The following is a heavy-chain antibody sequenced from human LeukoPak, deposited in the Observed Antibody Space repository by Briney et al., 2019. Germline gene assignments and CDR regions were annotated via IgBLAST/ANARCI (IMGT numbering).Heavy chain of an antibody. D-gene: IGHD3-10*01. Sequence: GGSLTRSCAASGFTFSSYGMHWVRQAPGKGLQWVAVISYDGSNKYYADSVKGPFTISRDNSKNTLYLQMNSLRDGDTAVYYSAKVARGAFDIWGQGTMVSVSS. CDR2: ISYDGSNK. J-gene: IGHJ3*02. V-gene: IGHV3-30*18. CDR3: AKVARGAFDI. CDR1: GFTFSSYG.